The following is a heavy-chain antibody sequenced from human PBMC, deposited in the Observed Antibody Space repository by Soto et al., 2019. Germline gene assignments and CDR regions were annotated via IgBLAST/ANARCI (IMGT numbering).Heavy chain of an antibody. V-gene: IGHV1-69*06. CDR2: TVPLSGTP. J-gene: IGHJ4*02. D-gene: IGHD3-16*01. CDR1: GANSNSYS. CDR3: ARDWRQMSRGGFLDY. Sequence: QVRLVQSGSEVKKPGSSVRLSCKVSGANSNSYSIAWVRQAPGQGLEWMGTTVPLSGTPNYAQKFLDRVTLTADKSTSTAYMELSSLRSEDTGTYYCARDWRQMSRGGFLDYWGQGSLVSVSS.